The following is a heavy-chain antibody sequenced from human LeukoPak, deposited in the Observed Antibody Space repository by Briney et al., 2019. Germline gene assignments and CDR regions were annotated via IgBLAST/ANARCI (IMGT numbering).Heavy chain of an antibody. CDR2: ISSNAGNM. CDR1: GFTFSSYS. J-gene: IGHJ3*01. CDR3: ARVLSSSSSSLGAYDL. V-gene: IGHV3-48*04. D-gene: IGHD2-2*01. Sequence: GGSLRLSCAASGFTFSSYSMNWVRQAPGKGPEWVSYISSNAGNMYYADSVKGRFTISRDNAKSSLYLQMNSLRAEDTAFYYCARVLSSSSSSLGAYDLWGQGTMVHVSS.